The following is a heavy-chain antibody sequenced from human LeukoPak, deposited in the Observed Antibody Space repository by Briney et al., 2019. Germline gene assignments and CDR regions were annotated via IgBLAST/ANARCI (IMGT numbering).Heavy chain of an antibody. J-gene: IGHJ4*02. CDR2: ISASSIYI. CDR1: GFTFGNYA. D-gene: IGHD2/OR15-2a*01. Sequence: PGGSLRLSCAASGFTFGNYAMNWVRQAPGKGLEWVASISASSIYINYADSVEGRFTISRDNAKSSLYLEMNSLRAEDTAVYYCARVESGSEYDLYIDYWGQGTLVAVSS. V-gene: IGHV3-21*01. CDR3: ARVESGSEYDLYIDY.